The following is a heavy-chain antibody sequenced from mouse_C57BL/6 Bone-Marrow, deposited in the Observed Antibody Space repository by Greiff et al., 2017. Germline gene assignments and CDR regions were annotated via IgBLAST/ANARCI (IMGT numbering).Heavy chain of an antibody. CDR1: GFSLSTFGMG. V-gene: IGHV8-8*01. CDR3: ARIAAAQAKED. CDR2: IWCDDDK. J-gene: IGHJ2*01. D-gene: IGHD3-2*02. Sequence: QVTLKVSGPGLLQPSQTLSLTCSFSGFSLSTFGMGVGWIRQPAGKGLEWLAHIWCDDDKYYNPALKSRLTISNDTTKNQVYLKIANVDTADTATYYCARIAAAQAKEDWGQGTTLTVSS.